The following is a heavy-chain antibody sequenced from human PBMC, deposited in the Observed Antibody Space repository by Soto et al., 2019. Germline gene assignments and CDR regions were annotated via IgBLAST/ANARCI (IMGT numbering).Heavy chain of an antibody. J-gene: IGHJ6*03. CDR3: ARVVCPDIVVVPAALGGYYYYMDV. CDR1: GGSFSGYY. D-gene: IGHD2-2*01. CDR2: INHSGST. Sequence: SETLSLTCAVYGGSFSGYYWSWIRQPPGKGLEWIGEINHSGSTNYNPSLKSRVTISVETSKNQFSLKLSSVTAADTAVYYCARVVCPDIVVVPAALGGYYYYMDVWGKGTTVTVSS. V-gene: IGHV4-34*01.